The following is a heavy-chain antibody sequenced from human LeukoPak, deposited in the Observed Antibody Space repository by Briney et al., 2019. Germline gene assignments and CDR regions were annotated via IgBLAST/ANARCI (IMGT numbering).Heavy chain of an antibody. CDR1: GRSISFYS. J-gene: IGHJ3*02. CDR3: ARDYDGGASDI. V-gene: IGHV4-59*01. Sequence: PSETLSLTCTVSGRSISFYSWTWIRQSPGKGLEWIGSISHSGSTNYNPSLKSRVTISLDTSENHFSLKLSSVTAADTAVYYCARDYDGGASDIWGQETLVTVSS. CDR2: ISHSGST. D-gene: IGHD3-22*01.